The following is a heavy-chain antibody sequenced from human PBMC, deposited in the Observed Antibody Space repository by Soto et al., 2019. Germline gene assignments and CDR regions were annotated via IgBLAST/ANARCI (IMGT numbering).Heavy chain of an antibody. Sequence: ASVKVSCKASGYTFTGYYMRWVRQAPGQGLEWMGWINPNSGGTNYAQKFQGWVTMTRDTSISTAYMELSRLRSDDTAVYYCARWGNNVVPAAQNGMDVWGQGTTVTVS. CDR2: INPNSGGT. V-gene: IGHV1-2*04. D-gene: IGHD2-2*01. CDR3: ARWGNNVVPAAQNGMDV. J-gene: IGHJ6*02. CDR1: GYTFTGYY.